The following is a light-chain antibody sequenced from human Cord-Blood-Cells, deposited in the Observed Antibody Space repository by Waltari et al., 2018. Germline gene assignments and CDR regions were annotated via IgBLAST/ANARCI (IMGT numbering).Light chain of an antibody. J-gene: IGLJ1*01. V-gene: IGLV3-1*01. CDR1: KLGDKY. CDR2: QDS. CDR3: QAWDSSTV. Sequence: SYELTQPPSVSVSPGQTASITCSGDKLGDKYACWCQQKPGQSPVLVIYQDSKRPSGIPERFSGSNSGNTATLTISGTQAMDEADYYCQAWDSSTVFGTGTKVTVL.